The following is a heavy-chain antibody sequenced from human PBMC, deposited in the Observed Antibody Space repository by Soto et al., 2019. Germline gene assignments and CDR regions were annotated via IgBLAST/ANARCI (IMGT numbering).Heavy chain of an antibody. CDR2: ISSSSSYI. CDR1: GFTFSSYS. Sequence: EVQLVESGGGLVKPGGSLRLSCAASGFTFSSYSMNWVRQAPGKGLEWVSSISSSSSYIYYADSVKGRFTISRDNAKNSLYLQMNSLRAEDTAVYYCARDGTEQLGGGFDYWGQGTLVTVSS. CDR3: ARDGTEQLGGGFDY. J-gene: IGHJ4*02. D-gene: IGHD6-6*01. V-gene: IGHV3-21*01.